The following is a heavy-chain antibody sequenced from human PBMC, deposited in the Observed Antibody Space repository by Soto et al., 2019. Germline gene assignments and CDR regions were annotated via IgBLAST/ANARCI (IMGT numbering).Heavy chain of an antibody. CDR1: GFTFSSYA. Sequence: GGSLRLSWAAAGFTFSSYARSWVRQAPGKGLAWVSGISVSGGSTYYADSVKGRFTISRDNSKNTLYLQMNSLRAEDTAVYYCASNTRYDPPDYWGQGTLVTVSS. J-gene: IGHJ4*02. D-gene: IGHD3-16*01. CDR3: ASNTRYDPPDY. CDR2: ISVSGGST. V-gene: IGHV3-23*01.